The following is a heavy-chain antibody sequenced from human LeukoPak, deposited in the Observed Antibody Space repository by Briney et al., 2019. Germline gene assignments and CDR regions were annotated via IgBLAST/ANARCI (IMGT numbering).Heavy chain of an antibody. CDR1: GYSISSGYY. V-gene: IGHV4-38-2*02. Sequence: SETLSLTCTVSGYSISSGYYWGWIRQSPGKGLEWIGSIYHSGRSYYNPSLKSRVTISVDTSKNYFSLKLSSVTAADTAVYYCARDYSYGDYLPGYWGQGTLVTVSS. CDR2: IYHSGRS. J-gene: IGHJ4*02. D-gene: IGHD4-17*01. CDR3: ARDYSYGDYLPGY.